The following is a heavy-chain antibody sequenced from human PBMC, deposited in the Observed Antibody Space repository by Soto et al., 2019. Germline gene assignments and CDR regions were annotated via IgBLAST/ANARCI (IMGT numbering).Heavy chain of an antibody. V-gene: IGHV4-59*01. CDR2: IYYSGST. Sequence: ASETLSLTCTVSGGSISSYYWSWIRPPPGKGLEWIGYIYYSGSTNYNPSLKSRVTISVDTSKNQFSLKLSSVTAADTAVYYCARVLDYYGSSGPNPYYYYYGMDVWGQGTTVTVSS. CDR3: ARVLDYYGSSGPNPYYYYYGMDV. CDR1: GGSISSYY. J-gene: IGHJ6*02. D-gene: IGHD3-22*01.